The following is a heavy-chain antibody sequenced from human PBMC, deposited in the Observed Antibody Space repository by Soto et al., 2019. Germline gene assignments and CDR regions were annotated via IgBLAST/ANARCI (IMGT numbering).Heavy chain of an antibody. V-gene: IGHV1-18*01. D-gene: IGHD3-3*01. CDR3: ANGVWSGALGPRGMDV. CDR2: ISAYNGET. Sequence: GASVKVSCKASGYTFTSYGISWVRQAPGQGLEWMGWISAYNGETIYAQKFQGRVTMTEDTSTDTAYMELSSLRSEDTAVYYCANGVWSGALGPRGMDVWGQGTTVTVSS. J-gene: IGHJ6*02. CDR1: GYTFTSYG.